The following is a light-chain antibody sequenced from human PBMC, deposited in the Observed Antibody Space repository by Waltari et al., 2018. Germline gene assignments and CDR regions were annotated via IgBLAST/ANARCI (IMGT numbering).Light chain of an antibody. CDR1: QDPLPSDGNTY. Sequence: DIVMTQSPLSLPVTPGEAASISCRSNQDPLPSDGNTYLDWYLQRPGQSPQLLIYWGSNRASGVPDRFSGSGSGTDFTLKISRVEADDVGIYYCMQGLQSPTFGGGTKVEIK. V-gene: IGKV2-28*01. CDR3: MQGLQSPT. J-gene: IGKJ4*01. CDR2: WGS.